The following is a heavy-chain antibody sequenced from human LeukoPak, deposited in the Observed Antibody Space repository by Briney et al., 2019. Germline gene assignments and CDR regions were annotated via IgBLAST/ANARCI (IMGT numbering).Heavy chain of an antibody. CDR1: GFTVSSNY. D-gene: IGHD3-10*01. CDR3: AREVYYGSAYGLDV. CDR2: IYSDGTTS. Sequence: PGGSLRLSCAASGFTVSSNYTSWVRQAPGKGLEWVSVIYSDGTTSYYADSVKGRFTISGDNFNSTIYLQMNSLRVEDSAVYFCAREVYYGSAYGLDVWGQGTSVTVS. J-gene: IGHJ6*02. V-gene: IGHV3-66*01.